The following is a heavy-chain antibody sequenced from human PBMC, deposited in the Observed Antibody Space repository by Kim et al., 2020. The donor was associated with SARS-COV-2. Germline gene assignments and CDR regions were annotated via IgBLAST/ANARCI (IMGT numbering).Heavy chain of an antibody. V-gene: IGHV2-5*02. J-gene: IGHJ4*02. Sequence: SGPTLVKPTQTLTLTCTFSGFSLSTSGVGVGWIRQPPGKALEWLALIYWDDDKRYSPSLKSRLTITKDTSKNQVVLTMTNMDPVDTATYYCAHRRGGVYSGYLDYWGQGTLVTVSS. CDR1: GFSLSTSGVG. CDR2: IYWDDDK. CDR3: AHRRGGVYSGYLDY. D-gene: IGHD5-12*01.